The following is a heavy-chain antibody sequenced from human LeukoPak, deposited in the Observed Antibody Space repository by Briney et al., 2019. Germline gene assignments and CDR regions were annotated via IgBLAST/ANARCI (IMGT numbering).Heavy chain of an antibody. CDR1: GFTFDDYA. D-gene: IGHD6-13*01. V-gene: IGHV3-43*02. J-gene: IGHJ4*02. CDR2: ISGDGGST. CDR3: AKDISHSSPPAFDY. Sequence: GGSLRLSCAASGFTFDDYAMHWVRQAPGKGLEWVSLISGDGGSTYYADSVKGRFTISRDNSKNSLCLQMNSLRTEDTALYYCAKDISHSSPPAFDYWGQGTLVTVSS.